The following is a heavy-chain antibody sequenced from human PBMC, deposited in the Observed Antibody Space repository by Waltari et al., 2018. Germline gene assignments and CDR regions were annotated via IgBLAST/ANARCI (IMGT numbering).Heavy chain of an antibody. V-gene: IGHV3-30*04. CDR1: AFTFRSYA. D-gene: IGHD3-22*01. Sequence: QVQLVASGGGVVQPGRSLRHSCAASAFTFRSYAMPWVRQAPGKGLEWVAVISYNERNIYYVDSVKCRFIISRDNSRKMLYLQMNSLRTEDTAVYYCAKDYCDRTNCHGMDVWGQGTTVTVSS. CDR3: AKDYCDRTNCHGMDV. J-gene: IGHJ6*02. CDR2: ISYNERNI.